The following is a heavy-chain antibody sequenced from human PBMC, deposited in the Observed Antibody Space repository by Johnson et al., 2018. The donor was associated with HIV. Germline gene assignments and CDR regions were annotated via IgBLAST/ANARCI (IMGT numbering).Heavy chain of an antibody. J-gene: IGHJ3*02. CDR2: IKSKTGGGTT. D-gene: IGHD3-10*01. CDR1: GFRFNNAW. V-gene: IGHV3-15*01. CDR3: TTDWEYYYGSGKLDAFDM. Sequence: EVQLVESGGGLVKPGDSLRLSCTASGFRFNNAWMGWVRQAPGKGLEWLGRIKSKTGGGTTSYAAPVKGRFTISRDDSKDTVYLHMNSLKVDDTAVYYCTTDWEYYYGSGKLDAFDMWGQGTMVTVSS.